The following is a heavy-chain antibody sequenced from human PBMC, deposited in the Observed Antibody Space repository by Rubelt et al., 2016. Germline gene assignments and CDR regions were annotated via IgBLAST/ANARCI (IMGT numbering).Heavy chain of an antibody. Sequence: QVQLGQSGAEVKKPGASVKVSCKASGYTFTAYAIHWVRQAPGQRLEWMGWINAGNGNTKYSQKFQGRVTITRDTSASTAYMELSSLRSEDTAVYFCAREGGVPGGGWFDPWGQGTLVTVSS. D-gene: IGHD3-16*01. V-gene: IGHV1-3*01. CDR2: INAGNGNT. CDR3: AREGGVPGGGWFDP. CDR1: GYTFTAYA. J-gene: IGHJ5*02.